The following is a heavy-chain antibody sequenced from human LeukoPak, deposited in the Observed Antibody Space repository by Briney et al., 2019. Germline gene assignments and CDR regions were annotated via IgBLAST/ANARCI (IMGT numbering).Heavy chain of an antibody. V-gene: IGHV3-23*01. CDR1: GFSFSNYG. CDR2: ISGSAYNT. Sequence: GGSLRLSCDASGFSFSNYGMSWVRQAPGKGLEWVSAISGSAYNTFYADSVKGRFTISRDNSKNTLYLQMNSLRAEDTAVYYCAKDQGITMVRGVIPYYFDYWGQGTLVTVSS. J-gene: IGHJ4*02. CDR3: AKDQGITMVRGVIPYYFDY. D-gene: IGHD3-10*01.